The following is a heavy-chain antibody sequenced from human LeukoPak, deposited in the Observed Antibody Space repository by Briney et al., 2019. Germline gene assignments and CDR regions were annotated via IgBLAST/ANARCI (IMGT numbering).Heavy chain of an antibody. V-gene: IGHV4-39*07. J-gene: IGHJ4*02. D-gene: IGHD2-15*01. CDR1: GDSINNNNYY. Sequence: SETLSLTCTVSGDSINNNNYYWGWIRQPPGKGLEWIGNIYYNGSTNYNPSLKSRVTISVDTSKNQFSLKLSSVTAADTAVYYCAREGCSGGSCYLRTSYFDYWGQGTLVTVSS. CDR2: IYYNGST. CDR3: AREGCSGGSCYLRTSYFDY.